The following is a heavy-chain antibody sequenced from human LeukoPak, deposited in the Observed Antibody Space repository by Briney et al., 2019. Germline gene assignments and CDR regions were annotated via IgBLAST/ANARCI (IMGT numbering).Heavy chain of an antibody. CDR1: GGSFSGYY. V-gene: IGHV4-34*01. CDR3: ARGGSSGWYGTDDAFDI. Sequence: SETLSLTCAVYGGSFSGYYWSWIRQPPGKGLEWIGEINHSGSTNYNPSLKSRVTISVDTSENQFSLKLSSVTAADTAVYYCARGGSSGWYGTDDAFDIWGQGTMVTVSS. J-gene: IGHJ3*02. D-gene: IGHD6-19*01. CDR2: INHSGST.